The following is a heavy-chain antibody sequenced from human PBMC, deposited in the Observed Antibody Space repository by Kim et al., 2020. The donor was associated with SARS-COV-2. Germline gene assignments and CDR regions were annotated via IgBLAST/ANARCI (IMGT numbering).Heavy chain of an antibody. J-gene: IGHJ5*02. V-gene: IGHV3-49*04. CDR1: GFTFGDYA. Sequence: GGSLRLSCTASGFTFGDYAMSWVRQAPGKGLEWVGFIRSKAYGGTTEYAASVKGRFTISRDDSKSIAYLQMNSLKTEDTAVYYCTRGPVGAPRDCSSTSCYPRVSWFDPWGQGTLVTVSS. D-gene: IGHD2-2*01. CDR3: TRGPVGAPRDCSSTSCYPRVSWFDP. CDR2: IRSKAYGGTT.